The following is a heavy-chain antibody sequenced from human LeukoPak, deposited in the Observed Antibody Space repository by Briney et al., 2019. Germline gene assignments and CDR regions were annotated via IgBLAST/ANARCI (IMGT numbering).Heavy chain of an antibody. CDR3: ARRERRGYSYGRGTLDI. CDR2: IYSDGST. J-gene: IGHJ3*02. CDR1: GFTVSSNY. V-gene: IGHV3-66*01. Sequence: GGSLRLSCAASGFTVSSNYMSWVRQAPGKGLEWVSLIYSDGSTYYADSVKGRFTISRDNSKSTLYLQMSSLRAEDTAVYYCARRERRGYSYGRGTLDIWGQGTMVTVSS. D-gene: IGHD5-18*01.